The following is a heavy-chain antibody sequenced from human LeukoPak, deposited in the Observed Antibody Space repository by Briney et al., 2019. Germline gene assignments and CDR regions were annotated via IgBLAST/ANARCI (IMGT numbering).Heavy chain of an antibody. D-gene: IGHD2-8*02. CDR2: INPNSGGT. CDR1: GYTLTGYY. J-gene: IGHJ4*02. CDR3: ANTGGNRRGYFDF. V-gene: IGHV1-2*02. Sequence: ASVKVSCKASGYTLTGYYMHWVRQAPGQGLEWMGWINPNSGGTNYAQKFQGRVTMTRDTSISTAFMELSSLRSDDTAVYYCANTGGNRRGYFDFWGQGTLATVSS.